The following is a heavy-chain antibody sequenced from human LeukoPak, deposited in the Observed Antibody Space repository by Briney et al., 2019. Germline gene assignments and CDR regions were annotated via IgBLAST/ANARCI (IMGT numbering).Heavy chain of an antibody. CDR2: ISYDGNNK. CDR3: ARDRGYSGYDLFDY. D-gene: IGHD5-12*01. CDR1: GFTFSTYA. Sequence: PGGSLRLSCAASGFTFSTYAMHWVRQAPGKGLEWAALISYDGNNKYYADSVKGRFTISRDNSKNTLYLQMNSLRAEDTAVYYCARDRGYSGYDLFDYWGQGTLVTVSS. V-gene: IGHV3-30-3*01. J-gene: IGHJ4*02.